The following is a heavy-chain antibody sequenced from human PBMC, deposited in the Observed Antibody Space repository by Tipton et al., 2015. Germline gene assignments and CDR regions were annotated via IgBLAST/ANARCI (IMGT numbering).Heavy chain of an antibody. J-gene: IGHJ4*02. CDR1: GFTFSDYD. Sequence: SLRLSCAASGFTFSDYDMNWIRQAPGKGLEWVSYIRRSGNTIYYADSVKGRFIISRDNARNSLYLQMNSLRDEDTAVYYCARVDFHSSGYLDSWGQGTLVTVSS. CDR3: ARVDFHSSGYLDS. D-gene: IGHD3-22*01. CDR2: IRRSGNTI. V-gene: IGHV3-11*04.